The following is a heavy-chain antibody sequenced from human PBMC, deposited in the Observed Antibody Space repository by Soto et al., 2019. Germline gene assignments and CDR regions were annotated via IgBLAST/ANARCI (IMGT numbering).Heavy chain of an antibody. CDR1: GFTFSRYT. CDR3: GRVDTATVDY. V-gene: IGHV3-21*01. CDR2: ISSSSDYI. Sequence: GGSLRLSCAASGFTFSRYTMNWVRQAPGKGLEWVSSISSSSDYIYYADSVKGRFTISRHNAKNSLYLQMNSLRAEDTAVYYCGRVDTATVDYWGQGTLVTVSS. D-gene: IGHD5-18*01. J-gene: IGHJ4*02.